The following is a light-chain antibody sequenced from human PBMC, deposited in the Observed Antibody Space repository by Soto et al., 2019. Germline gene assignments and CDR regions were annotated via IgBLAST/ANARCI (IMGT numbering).Light chain of an antibody. V-gene: IGLV4-69*01. CDR1: SGHSSYA. CDR2: LNSDGSH. Sequence: QSVLTQSPSASASLGASVKLTCTLSSGHSSYAIAWHQQQPEKGPRYLMKLNSDGSHSKGDGIPDRFSGPSSGAERYLTISSLQSEDEADYYCQTWGTGITVFGGGTKLTVL. J-gene: IGLJ2*01. CDR3: QTWGTGITV.